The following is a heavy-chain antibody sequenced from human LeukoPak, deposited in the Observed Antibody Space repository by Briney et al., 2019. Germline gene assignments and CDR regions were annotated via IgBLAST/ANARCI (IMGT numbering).Heavy chain of an antibody. V-gene: IGHV4-34*01. CDR1: GMSFTGYY. CDR2: MNHRGSS. Sequence: SETLSLICSVHGMSFTGYYWSWIRQPPGKGLEWIGEMNHRGSSYFNPSFKSRVTISLDMSRKQFSLNLTSVTAADTAFYFCARGSGSYSGAADYWGQGTLVTVSS. D-gene: IGHD3-10*01. J-gene: IGHJ4*02. CDR3: ARGSGSYSGAADY.